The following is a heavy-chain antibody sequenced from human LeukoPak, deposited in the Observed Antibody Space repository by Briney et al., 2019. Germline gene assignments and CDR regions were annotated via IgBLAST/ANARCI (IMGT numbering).Heavy chain of an antibody. CDR3: AREVISSYYDFWSGTQREDNWFDP. J-gene: IGHJ5*02. Sequence: SETLSLTCTVSSGSITNYYWSWIRQPPGKGLEWIGFIYYSGNTNYNPSLKSRVTISVDTSKNQFSLKLSSVTAADTAVYYCAREVISSYYDFWSGTQREDNWFDPWGQGTLVTVSS. CDR2: IYYSGNT. D-gene: IGHD3-3*01. CDR1: SGSITNYY. V-gene: IGHV4-59*01.